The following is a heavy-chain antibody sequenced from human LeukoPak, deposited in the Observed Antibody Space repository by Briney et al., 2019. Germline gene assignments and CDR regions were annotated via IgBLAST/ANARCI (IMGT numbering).Heavy chain of an antibody. CDR2: IIPIFGTA. CDR1: GYTFTSYY. CDR3: SMATIRGTLDY. V-gene: IGHV1-69*06. J-gene: IGHJ4*02. D-gene: IGHD5-24*01. Sequence: GASVKVSCKASGYTFTSYYMHWVRQAPGQGLEWMGGIIPIFGTASYAQKFQGRVTITADKSTSTAYMELSSLRSEDTAVYYCSMATIRGTLDYWGQGTLVTVSS.